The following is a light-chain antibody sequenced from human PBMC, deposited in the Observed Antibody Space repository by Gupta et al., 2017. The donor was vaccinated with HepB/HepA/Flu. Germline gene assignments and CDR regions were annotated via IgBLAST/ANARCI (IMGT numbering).Light chain of an antibody. CDR1: SPNIGSKT. CDR2: SNN. Sequence: QSVLPQPPSAFGPPGPRVTISCSGSSPNIGSKTVNWYQQLPGAAPNLLIYSNNQRPSGVPDRFSGSKSGTSDSLDISGLQSEDEADDYCAEWDDSLNGVVFGGGTKLTVL. CDR3: AEWDDSLNGVV. J-gene: IGLJ2*01. V-gene: IGLV1-44*01.